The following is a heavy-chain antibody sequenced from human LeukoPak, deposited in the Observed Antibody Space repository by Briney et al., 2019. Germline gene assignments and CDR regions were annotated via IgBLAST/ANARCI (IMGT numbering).Heavy chain of an antibody. CDR3: ARGSRQIYYYDSSGYYPYYFDY. J-gene: IGHJ4*02. CDR1: GGSFSGYY. CDR2: INHSGST. Sequence: SGTLSLTCAVYGGSFSGYYWSWIRQPPGKGLEWIGEINHSGSTNYNPSLKSRVTISVDTSKNQFSLKLSSVTAADTAVYYCARGSRQIYYYDSSGYYPYYFDYWGQGTLVTVSS. V-gene: IGHV4-34*01. D-gene: IGHD3-22*01.